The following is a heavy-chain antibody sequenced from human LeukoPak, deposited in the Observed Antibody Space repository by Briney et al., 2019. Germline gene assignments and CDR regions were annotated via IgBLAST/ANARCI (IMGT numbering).Heavy chain of an antibody. CDR1: GFTFSRCW. J-gene: IGHJ4*02. CDR3: ARDREFESGSEGDY. CDR2: IKQGGSEI. D-gene: IGHD3-10*01. V-gene: IGHV3-7*01. Sequence: GGSLRLSCVGSGFTFSRCWMSWVRQAPGKGLEYVALIKQGGSEIYHMDSVKGRFTISRDDAKNSLYLQMNSLRVEDTAVYYCARDREFESGSEGDYWGQGTLVTVSS.